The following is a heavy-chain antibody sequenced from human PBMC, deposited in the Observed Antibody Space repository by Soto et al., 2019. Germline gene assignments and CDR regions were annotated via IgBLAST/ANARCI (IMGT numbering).Heavy chain of an antibody. D-gene: IGHD2-21*02. V-gene: IGHV1-69*13. CDR1: GGTFSSYA. J-gene: IGHJ6*02. CDR2: IIPIFGTA. Sequence: ASVKVSCKASGGTFSSYAISWVRQAPGQGLEWMRGIIPIFGTANYAQKFQGRVTITADESTSTAYMELSSLRSEDTAVYYCARVRIAYCGGDCYRPTVYYYYGMDVWGQGTTVTVSS. CDR3: ARVRIAYCGGDCYRPTVYYYYGMDV.